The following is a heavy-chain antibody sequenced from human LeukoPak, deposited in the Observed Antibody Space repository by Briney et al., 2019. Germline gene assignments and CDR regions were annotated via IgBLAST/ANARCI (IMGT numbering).Heavy chain of an antibody. CDR2: ISGRGDST. CDR1: GFTFSSYP. Sequence: GGSLSLPCQASGFTFSSYPMTWVRQAPGKGLEWVSTISGRGDSTYYPDSEKGRFTISRDNSKNTLYLQMNSLRAEDTHVYYCAGTSTGYYIPYCSYGMDVGGQGTTVTVP. J-gene: IGHJ6*02. V-gene: IGHV3-23*01. D-gene: IGHD3-9*01. CDR3: AGTSTGYYIPYCSYGMDV.